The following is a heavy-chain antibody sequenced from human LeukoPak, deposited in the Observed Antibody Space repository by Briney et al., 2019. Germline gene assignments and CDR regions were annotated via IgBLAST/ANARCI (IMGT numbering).Heavy chain of an antibody. CDR1: GGTFSSYA. Sequence: VASVKVSCKASGGTFSSYAISWVRQAPGQGLEWMGRIIPIFGTANYAQKFQGRVTITADKSTSTAYMELSSLRSEDTAVYYCARDERRPFDYWGQGTLVTVSS. V-gene: IGHV1-69*06. D-gene: IGHD1-1*01. CDR2: IIPIFGTA. J-gene: IGHJ4*02. CDR3: ARDERRPFDY.